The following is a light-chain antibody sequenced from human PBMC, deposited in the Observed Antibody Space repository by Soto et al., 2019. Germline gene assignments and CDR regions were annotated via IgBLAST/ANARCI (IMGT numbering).Light chain of an antibody. CDR3: QQLNSFPIP. J-gene: IGKJ3*01. CDR2: GAS. CDR1: QGIANF. V-gene: IGKV1-9*01. Sequence: IQLTQSPSSLSASVGDRVTISCRASQGIANFLAWYQQKPGKAPKLLIYGASTLQSGVPSSVSGSGSGTEFTLAFRCLQPKDFATYYCQQLNSFPIPFGPGTKVDIK.